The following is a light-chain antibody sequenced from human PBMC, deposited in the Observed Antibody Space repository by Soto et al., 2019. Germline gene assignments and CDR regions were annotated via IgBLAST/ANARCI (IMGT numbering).Light chain of an antibody. V-gene: IGLV2-14*01. Sequence: QSALTQPASVSGSPGQSITISCTGTSSDVGAYNYVSWYQQQSGKATKLMIHEVSNRPSGVSNRFSGSKSGNTASLTISGLQAEDEADYYCGSDTSSRAYVFGIGTKLTVL. CDR3: GSDTSSRAYV. J-gene: IGLJ1*01. CDR2: EVS. CDR1: SSDVGAYNY.